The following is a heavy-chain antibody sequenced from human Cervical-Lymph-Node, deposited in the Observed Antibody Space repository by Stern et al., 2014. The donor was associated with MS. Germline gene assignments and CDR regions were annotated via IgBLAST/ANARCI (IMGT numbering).Heavy chain of an antibody. J-gene: IGHJ4*02. CDR2: ITWNSFSV. V-gene: IGHV3-9*01. Sequence: EVQLVESGGGLVQPGRSLRLSCAASGFTFDDYAMHWVRQAPGKGLEWVSGITWNSFSVGYADSVMGRFTISRDNAKNSLYLQMNSLRGDDTALYYCAKGSGGSGYYPVALDYWGQGTLVTVSS. CDR3: AKGSGGSGYYPVALDY. D-gene: IGHD3-3*01. CDR1: GFTFDDYA.